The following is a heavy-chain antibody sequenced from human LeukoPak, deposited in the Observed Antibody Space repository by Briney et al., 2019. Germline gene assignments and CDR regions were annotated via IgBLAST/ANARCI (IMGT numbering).Heavy chain of an antibody. CDR1: GSSVTSSSYY. Sequence: PSETLSLTCTVSGSSVTSSSYYWSWIRQPPGKGLEWIGYIYYSGSTNYNPSLKSRVTISVDTSKKQFSLKLNSVTAADTAVYYCARTGYYGRYFDYWGQGTLVTVSS. CDR3: ARTGYYGRYFDY. D-gene: IGHD3-9*01. CDR2: IYYSGST. V-gene: IGHV4-61*01. J-gene: IGHJ4*02.